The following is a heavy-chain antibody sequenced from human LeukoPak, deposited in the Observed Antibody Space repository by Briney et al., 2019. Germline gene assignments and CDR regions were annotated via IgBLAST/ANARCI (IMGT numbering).Heavy chain of an antibody. J-gene: IGHJ6*03. CDR1: GFTFSSYA. Sequence: PGGSLRLSCAASGFTFSSYAMHWVRQAPGKGLEWVAVISYDGSNKYYADSVKGRFTISRDNSKNTLYLQMNSLRAEDTAVYYCARDAPPDLEWLYYYYYMDVWGKGTTVTVSS. CDR2: ISYDGSNK. CDR3: ARDAPPDLEWLYYYYYMDV. V-gene: IGHV3-30-3*01. D-gene: IGHD3-3*01.